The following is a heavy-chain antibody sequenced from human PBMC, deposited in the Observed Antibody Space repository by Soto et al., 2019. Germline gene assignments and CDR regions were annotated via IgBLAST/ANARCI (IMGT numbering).Heavy chain of an antibody. CDR3: ASEEMATIDYAFDI. Sequence: EVQLVESGGGLVKPGGSLRLSCAASGFTFSSYSMNWVSQAPGKGLEWVSSISSSSSYIYYADSVKGRFTISRDNAKNSLYLQMNRLRAEETAVYYCASEEMATIDYAFDIWGQGTMVTVSS. V-gene: IGHV3-21*01. CDR1: GFTFSSYS. D-gene: IGHD5-12*01. CDR2: ISSSSSYI. J-gene: IGHJ3*02.